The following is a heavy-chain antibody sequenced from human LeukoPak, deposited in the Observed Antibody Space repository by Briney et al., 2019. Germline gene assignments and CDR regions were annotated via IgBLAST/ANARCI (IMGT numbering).Heavy chain of an antibody. CDR2: IGSSGSNI. CDR1: GFILGDSY. D-gene: IGHD6-19*01. V-gene: IGHV3-11*01. J-gene: IGHJ4*02. CDR3: ARDADSSGQYPRPFDY. Sequence: PGGSLRLFCAASGFILGDSYMSSIRQAAGGGLEWVSFIGSSGSNISYADSVRGRFTLSRDKAKNSLYLQMNSLRAEDTAVYYCARDADSSGQYPRPFDYWGQGTLVTVSS.